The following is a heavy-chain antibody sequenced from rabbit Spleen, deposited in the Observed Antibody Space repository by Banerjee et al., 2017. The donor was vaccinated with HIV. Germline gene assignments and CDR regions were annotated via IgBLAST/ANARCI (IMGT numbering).Heavy chain of an antibody. V-gene: IGHV1S7*01. Sequence: QVVESGGGLVQPEGSLTLTCTASGFSLSASDFIYWVRQAPGKGLEWIGYIDPVFGSTVYASWVNGRFTISSHNAQNTLYLQLNSLTAADTATYFCVREAGYAGYGDGNLWGQGTLVTVS. J-gene: IGHJ4*01. D-gene: IGHD7-1*01. CDR2: IDPVFGST. CDR1: GFSLSASDF. CDR3: VREAGYAGYGDGNL.